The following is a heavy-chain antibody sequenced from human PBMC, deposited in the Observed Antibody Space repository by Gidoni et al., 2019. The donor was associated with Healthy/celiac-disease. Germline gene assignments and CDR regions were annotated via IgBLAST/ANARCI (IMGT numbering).Heavy chain of an antibody. J-gene: IGHJ4*02. CDR1: GYTFTSYD. Sequence: QVQLVQSGAEVKKPGASVKVSCKASGYTFTSYDINWVRQATGQGLEWMGWMNPNSGNTGYAQKFQGRVTMTRNTSISTAYMELSSLRSEDTAVYYCARGSESQTYYYDISGYETFDYWGQGTLVTVSS. CDR3: ARGSESQTYYYDISGYETFDY. V-gene: IGHV1-8*01. D-gene: IGHD3-22*01. CDR2: MNPNSGNT.